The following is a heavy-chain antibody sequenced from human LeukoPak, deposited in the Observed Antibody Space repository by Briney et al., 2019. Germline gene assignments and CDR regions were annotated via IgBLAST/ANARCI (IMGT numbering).Heavy chain of an antibody. CDR1: GGSFSGYY. CDR2: IYYSGST. D-gene: IGHD3-3*01. CDR3: ARVGRVLRFLECADVVTRSFWFDP. J-gene: IGHJ5*02. Sequence: SETLSLTCAVYGGSFSGYYWSWIRQPPGKGLEWIGYIYYSGSTNYNPSLKSRVTISVDTSKNQFSLKLSSVTAADTAVYYCARVGRVLRFLECADVVTRSFWFDPWGQGTLVTVSS. V-gene: IGHV4-59*01.